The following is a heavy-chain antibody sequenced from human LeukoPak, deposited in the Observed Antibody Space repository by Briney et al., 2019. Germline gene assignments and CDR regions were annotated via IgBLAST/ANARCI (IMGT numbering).Heavy chain of an antibody. J-gene: IGHJ4*02. V-gene: IGHV1-18*01. CDR3: ARDTITDLSGSYPYYFDY. CDR2: ISAYNGNT. Sequence: ASVKVSCKASGYTFTSYGISRVRQAPGQGLEWMGWISAYNGNTNYAQKLQGRVTMTTDTSTSTAYMELRSLRSDDTAVYYCARDTITDLSGSYPYYFDYWGQGTLVTVSS. CDR1: GYTFTSYG. D-gene: IGHD1-26*01.